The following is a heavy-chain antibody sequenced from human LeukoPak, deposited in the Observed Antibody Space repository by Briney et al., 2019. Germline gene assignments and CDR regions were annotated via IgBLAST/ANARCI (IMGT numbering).Heavy chain of an antibody. V-gene: IGHV5-51*01. J-gene: IGHJ1*01. CDR1: GYSFTSYW. CDR2: IYPSDSDT. Sequence: GESLKISCKDSGYSFTSYWIGWVRQMPGKGLEWMGIIYPSDSDTRYSPSFQGQVTISADKSISTAYLQWSSLQAPDTAVQYCAKLSSHYPDTSGSYYGFFHHWGQGTLVTVSS. CDR3: AKLSSHYPDTSGSYYGFFHH. D-gene: IGHD3-22*01.